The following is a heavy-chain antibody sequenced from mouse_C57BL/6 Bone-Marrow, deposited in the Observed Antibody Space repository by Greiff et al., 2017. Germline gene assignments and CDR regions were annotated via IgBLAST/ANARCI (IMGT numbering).Heavy chain of an antibody. V-gene: IGHV1-4*01. CDR3: ARWDYGSVDY. J-gene: IGHJ2*01. D-gene: IGHD1-1*01. CDR2: INPSSGYT. Sequence: VQLQQSGAELARPGASVKMSCKASGYTFTSYTMHWVKQRPGQGLEWIGYINPSSGYTKYNQKFKDKATLTADKSSSTAYMQLSSLTSEDSAVYYCARWDYGSVDYWGQGTTLTVSS. CDR1: GYTFTSYT.